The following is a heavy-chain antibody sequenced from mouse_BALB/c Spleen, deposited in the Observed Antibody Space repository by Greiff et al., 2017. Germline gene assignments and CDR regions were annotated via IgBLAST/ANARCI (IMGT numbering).Heavy chain of an antibody. CDR1: GFTFTDYY. V-gene: IGHV7-3*02. CDR3: ARPIYDGYYGAMDY. D-gene: IGHD2-3*01. J-gene: IGHJ4*01. CDR2: IRNKANGYTT. Sequence: EVMLVESGGGLVQPGGSLRLSCATSGFTFTDYYMSWVRQPPGKALEWLGFIRNKANGYTTEYSASVKGRFTISRDNSQSILYLQMNTLRAEDSATYYCARPIYDGYYGAMDYWGQGTAVTVSS.